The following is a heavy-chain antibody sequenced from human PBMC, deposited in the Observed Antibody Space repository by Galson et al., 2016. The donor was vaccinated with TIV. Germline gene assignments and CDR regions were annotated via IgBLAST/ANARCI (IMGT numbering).Heavy chain of an antibody. D-gene: IGHD3-22*01. Sequence: PALVKPTQTLTLTCTFSGFSLSTSGVCVSWIRQPPGKALEWLARIDWDDDKNYSPFLKTRLTISKDTSKNQVVLTMTNTDPVDTATYYCARTLFPENDGYWIDYWGQGALVTVSS. CDR1: GFSLSTSGVC. CDR3: ARTLFPENDGYWIDY. CDR2: IDWDDDK. J-gene: IGHJ4*02. V-gene: IGHV2-70*11.